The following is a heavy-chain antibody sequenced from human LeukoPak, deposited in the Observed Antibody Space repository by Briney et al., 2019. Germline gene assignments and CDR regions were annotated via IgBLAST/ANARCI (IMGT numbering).Heavy chain of an antibody. V-gene: IGHV1-2*02. CDR2: INPNSGGT. D-gene: IGHD3-10*01. CDR3: ARTGGSGSFRVASFDY. Sequence: ASVKVSCKASGYTFTGYYMHWVRQAPGQGLEWMGWINPNSGGTHYAQKFQGRVTMTRDTSISTAYMELSRLRSDDTAVYYCARTGGSGSFRVASFDYWGQGTLVTVSS. CDR1: GYTFTGYY. J-gene: IGHJ4*02.